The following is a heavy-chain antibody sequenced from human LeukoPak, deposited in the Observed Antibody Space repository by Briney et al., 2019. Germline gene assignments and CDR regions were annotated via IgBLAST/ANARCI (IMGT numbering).Heavy chain of an antibody. Sequence: GGSLRLSCAASGFTFSSYSMNWVRQAPGKGLEWVSSISSSSSYIYYADSVKGRFTISRDNAKNSLYLQMNSLRAEDTAVYYCARGRVVRGVIITAGTDYWGQGTLVTVSS. CDR2: ISSSSSYI. CDR1: GFTFSSYS. CDR3: ARGRVVRGVIITAGTDY. J-gene: IGHJ4*02. D-gene: IGHD3-10*01. V-gene: IGHV3-21*01.